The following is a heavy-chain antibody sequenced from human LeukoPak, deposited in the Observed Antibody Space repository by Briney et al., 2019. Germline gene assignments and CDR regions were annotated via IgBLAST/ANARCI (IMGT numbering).Heavy chain of an antibody. Sequence: SVKVSCKASGGTFNTYAISWVRQAPGQGLEWMGRFIPIFGTANYAQKFQGRVSITTDESTSTAYMQLSSLRSEDTAMYYCARDLGITGTYDDHCFDYWGQGTLVTVSS. CDR2: FIPIFGTA. CDR1: GGTFNTYA. V-gene: IGHV1-69*05. D-gene: IGHD1-7*01. CDR3: ARDLGITGTYDDHCFDY. J-gene: IGHJ4*02.